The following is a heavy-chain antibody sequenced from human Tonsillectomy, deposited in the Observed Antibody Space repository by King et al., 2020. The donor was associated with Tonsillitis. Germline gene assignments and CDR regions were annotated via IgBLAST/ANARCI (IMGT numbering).Heavy chain of an antibody. D-gene: IGHD6-6*01. J-gene: IGHJ4*02. V-gene: IGHV1-69*04. CDR2: IIPILGIA. CDR1: GGPFISFP. Sequence: QLVQSGAEMKKPGSSVKVSCKASGGPFISFPLILWRQAPGQGLWWMGRIIPILGIANYAQKFQARGTITADKSTTTAFMVLSGLGSEDTAIYYCAKEGLSARPDYWGQGTLVTVSS. CDR3: AKEGLSARPDY.